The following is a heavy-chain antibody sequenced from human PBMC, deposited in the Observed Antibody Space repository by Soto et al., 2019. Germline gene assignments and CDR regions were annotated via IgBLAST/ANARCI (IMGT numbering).Heavy chain of an antibody. CDR3: AKIRGNDLGSTTFQH. J-gene: IGHJ1*01. CDR1: GFTFSSYA. V-gene: IGHV3-23*01. D-gene: IGHD2-2*01. CDR2: VSGSDYST. Sequence: EVQLLESGGGLVQPGGSLRLSCAASGFTFSSYAMSWVRQAPGKGLEWVSAVSGSDYSTYYADSVKGRFTISRDNSKNTLYPQMISLRAEDTAVYYCAKIRGNDLGSTTFQHWGQGTLVTVSS.